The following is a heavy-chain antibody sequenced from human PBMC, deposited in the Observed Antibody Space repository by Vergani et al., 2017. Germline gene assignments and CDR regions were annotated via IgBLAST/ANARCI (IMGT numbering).Heavy chain of an antibody. Sequence: EVQLVESGGGLDQPGGSLRFSCAASGFTFSSYWMSWVRQAPGKGLEWVANIKKDGSEKYYVDSVKGRFTISRDNAKNSLYLQMNSLRAEDTAVYYCARDATADYYDSSGHFDYWGQGTLVTVSS. J-gene: IGHJ4*02. CDR3: ARDATADYYDSSGHFDY. V-gene: IGHV3-7*03. D-gene: IGHD3-22*01. CDR1: GFTFSSYW. CDR2: IKKDGSEK.